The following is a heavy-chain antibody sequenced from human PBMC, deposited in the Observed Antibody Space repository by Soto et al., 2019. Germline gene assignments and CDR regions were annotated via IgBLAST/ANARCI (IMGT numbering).Heavy chain of an antibody. J-gene: IGHJ4*02. CDR2: IYYSGST. CDR1: GGSISSYY. V-gene: IGHV4-59*01. D-gene: IGHD5-18*01. CDR3: ARGPLSRYSYGSTFDY. Sequence: SETLSLTCTVSGGSISSYYWSWIRQPPGKGLEWIGYIYYSGSTNYNPSLKSRVTISVDTSKNQFSLKLSSVTAADTAVYYCARGPLSRYSYGSTFDYWGQGTLVTVSS.